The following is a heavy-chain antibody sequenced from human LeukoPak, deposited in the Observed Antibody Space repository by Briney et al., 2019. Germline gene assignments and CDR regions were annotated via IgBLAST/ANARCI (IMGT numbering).Heavy chain of an antibody. V-gene: IGHV4-39*07. CDR3: ARDPPGAVWMSYYDPRVRDDAFDI. CDR1: GGSISSSSYY. D-gene: IGHD3-22*01. Sequence: SETLSLTCTVSGGSISSSSYYWGWIRQPPGKGLEWIGSIYYSGSTYYNPSLKSRVTISVDTSKNQFSLKLSSVTAADTAVYYCARDPPGAVWMSYYDPRVRDDAFDIWGQGTMATVSS. CDR2: IYYSGST. J-gene: IGHJ3*02.